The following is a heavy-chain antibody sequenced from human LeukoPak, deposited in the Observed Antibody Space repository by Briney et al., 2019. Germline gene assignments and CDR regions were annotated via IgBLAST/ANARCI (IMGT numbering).Heavy chain of an antibody. D-gene: IGHD5-24*01. V-gene: IGHV1-46*04. CDR2: INPSGGST. CDR3: ARDGRGYNGPIYYFDY. CDR1: GYTFTSYY. Sequence: ASLKVSCMASGYTFTSYYMHWVRQAPGKGLEWMGVINPSGGSTIFAERLQGRVTMTRDTSTSTVYMQLSNLRTEDTAVSYCARDGRGYNGPIYYFDYWGQGTLVTVSS. J-gene: IGHJ4*02.